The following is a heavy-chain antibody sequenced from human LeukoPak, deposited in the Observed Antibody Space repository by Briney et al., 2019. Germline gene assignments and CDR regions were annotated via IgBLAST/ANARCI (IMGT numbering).Heavy chain of an antibody. CDR2: IYSSGST. CDR1: GGSIRGYY. D-gene: IGHD6-13*01. V-gene: IGHV4-59*12. CDR3: ARAQPGYSSSWYSSPYYMDV. Sequence: SETLSLTCNVSGGSIRGYYWSWIRQPPGKGLEWIGYIYSSGSTNYNPSLKSRVTISVDTSKNQFSLKLSSVTAADTAVYYCARAQPGYSSSWYSSPYYMDVWGKGTTVTVSS. J-gene: IGHJ6*03.